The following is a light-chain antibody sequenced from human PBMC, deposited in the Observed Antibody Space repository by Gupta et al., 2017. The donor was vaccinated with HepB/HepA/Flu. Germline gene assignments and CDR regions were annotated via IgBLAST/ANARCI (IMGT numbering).Light chain of an antibody. J-gene: IGLJ2*01. V-gene: IGLV1-51*01. CDR2: DNN. CDR1: SSNIRNNY. Sequence: QSVFMQPPPVSAAPGQKVTISCSGSSSNIRNNYVSGYQQLPRTAPKLLIYDNNKRPTGIPYRFSGSTSGTSATLGITRLQTGDEADYYCGAWDTSRSAGVFGGGTKLTVL. CDR3: GAWDTSRSAGV.